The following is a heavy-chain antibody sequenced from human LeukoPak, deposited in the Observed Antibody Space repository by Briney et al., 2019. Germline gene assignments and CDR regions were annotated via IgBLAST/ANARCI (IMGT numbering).Heavy chain of an antibody. CDR1: GGTFSSYA. Sequence: ASVKVSCKASGGTFSSYAISWVRQAPGQGLEWMGRIIPILGIANYAQKFQGRVTMTRDTSISTAYMELTRLRSDDTAVYYCARNPYWGQGTLVTVSS. CDR2: IIPILGIA. CDR3: ARNPY. V-gene: IGHV1-69*04. J-gene: IGHJ4*02.